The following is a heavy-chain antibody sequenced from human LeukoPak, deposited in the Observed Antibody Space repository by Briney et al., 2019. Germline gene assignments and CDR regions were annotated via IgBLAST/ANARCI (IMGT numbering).Heavy chain of an antibody. Sequence: PSETLSLTCAVYGGSFRGYYWSWIRQPPGKGMEWIGEINHSGSTNYNPSLKSRVTISVDTSKNQFSLKLSSVTAADTAVYYCAREGSLVRDSSGFDYWGQGTLVTVSS. CDR3: AREGSLVRDSSGFDY. D-gene: IGHD3-22*01. J-gene: IGHJ4*02. CDR2: INHSGST. V-gene: IGHV4-34*01. CDR1: GGSFRGYY.